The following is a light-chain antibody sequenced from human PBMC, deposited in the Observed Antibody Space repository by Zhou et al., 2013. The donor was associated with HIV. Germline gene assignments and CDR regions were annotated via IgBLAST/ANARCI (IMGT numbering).Light chain of an antibody. J-gene: IGKJ1*01. CDR1: QSISSY. Sequence: DIQMTQSPSSLSASVGDRVTITCRASQSISSYLNWYQQKPGKAPKLLIYAASSLQSGVPSRFSGSGSGTDFTLTISSLQPEDFATYYCQQSYSRTFGQGPRWKSN. CDR2: AAS. V-gene: IGKV1-39*01. CDR3: QQSYSRT.